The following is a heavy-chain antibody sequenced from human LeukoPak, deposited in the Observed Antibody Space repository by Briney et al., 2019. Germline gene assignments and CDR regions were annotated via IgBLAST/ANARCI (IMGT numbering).Heavy chain of an antibody. J-gene: IGHJ4*02. V-gene: IGHV3-11*04. CDR3: ARDVEAGDFWSGTANDY. CDR1: GFTFSDYY. D-gene: IGHD3-3*01. CDR2: ISSSGSTI. Sequence: PGGSLRLSRAASGFTFSDYYMSWIRQAPGKGLEWVSYISSSGSTIYYADSVKGRFTISRDNAKNSLYLQMNSLRAEDTAVYYCARDVEAGDFWSGTANDYWGQGTLVTVSS.